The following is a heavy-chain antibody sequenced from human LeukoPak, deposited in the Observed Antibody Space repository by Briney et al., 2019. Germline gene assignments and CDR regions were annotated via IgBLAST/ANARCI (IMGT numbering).Heavy chain of an antibody. Sequence: GGSLRLSCAASGYTFSSYSINWVRQARGKGLEWVSSISVRSNYIYYADSVRGRFSISRDDARDSLYLQMNSLRAEDTAVYYCVRLRRNSDTSGFYYYYYYWGQGTLVTVSS. D-gene: IGHD3-22*01. J-gene: IGHJ4*02. CDR2: ISVRSNYI. V-gene: IGHV3-21*01. CDR3: VRLRRNSDTSGFYYYYYY. CDR1: GYTFSSYS.